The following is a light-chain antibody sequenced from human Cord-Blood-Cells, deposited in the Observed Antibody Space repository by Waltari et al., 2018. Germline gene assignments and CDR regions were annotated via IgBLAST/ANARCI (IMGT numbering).Light chain of an antibody. CDR2: DSS. CDR3: QHRSNWPPWT. J-gene: IGKJ1*01. V-gene: IGKV3-11*01. Sequence: EIVLTQSPATLSLSPGEKATLSCRASQSVSSYLAWYQQKPGQAPRLLIYDSSNRATGIPARFSCSGSGTDFTLTISSLKPEDFAVYYCQHRSNWPPWTFGQGTKVEIK. CDR1: QSVSSY.